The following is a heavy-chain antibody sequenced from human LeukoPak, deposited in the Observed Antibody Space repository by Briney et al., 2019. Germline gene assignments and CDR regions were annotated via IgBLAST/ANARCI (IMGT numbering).Heavy chain of an antibody. CDR3: ARELEDGHYYYGMDV. Sequence: SVKVSCKASGGTFSSYAISWGRQAPGQGLEWMGGIIPIFGTANYAQKFQGRVTITADKSTSTAYMELSSLRSEDTAVYYCARELEDGHYYYGMDVWGKGTTVTVSS. CDR1: GGTFSSYA. V-gene: IGHV1-69*06. CDR2: IIPIFGTA. J-gene: IGHJ6*04. D-gene: IGHD5-24*01.